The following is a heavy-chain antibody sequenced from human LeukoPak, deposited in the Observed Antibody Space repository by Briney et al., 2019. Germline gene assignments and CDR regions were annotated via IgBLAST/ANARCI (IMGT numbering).Heavy chain of an antibody. J-gene: IGHJ6*03. CDR3: ARDIYSNYNYYYYYMDV. CDR1: GFTFSSYS. Sequence: GGSLRLSCAASGFTFSSYSMNWVRQAPGKGLEWVSYISSSSSTIYYADSVKGRFTISRDNSKNTLYLQMNSLRAEDTAVYYCARDIYSNYNYYYYYMDVWGKGTTVTVSS. V-gene: IGHV3-48*01. CDR2: ISSSSSTI. D-gene: IGHD4-11*01.